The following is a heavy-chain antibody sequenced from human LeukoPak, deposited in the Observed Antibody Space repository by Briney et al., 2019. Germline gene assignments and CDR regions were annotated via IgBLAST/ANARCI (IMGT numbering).Heavy chain of an antibody. V-gene: IGHV3-30*18. CDR2: ISYDGSNK. CDR3: AKEGRYCSGSSCYSGYYFDY. Sequence: GGSLRLSCAASGFTFSSYGMHWVRQAPGKGLEWVAVISYDGSNKYYADSVKGRFTISRDNSKNTLYLQMNSLRAEDTAVYYCAKEGRYCSGSSCYSGYYFDYWGQGTLVTVSS. D-gene: IGHD2-15*01. CDR1: GFTFSSYG. J-gene: IGHJ4*02.